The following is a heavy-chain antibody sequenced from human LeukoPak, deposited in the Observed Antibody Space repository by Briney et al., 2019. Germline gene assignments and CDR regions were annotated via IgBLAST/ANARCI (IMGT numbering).Heavy chain of an antibody. D-gene: IGHD2-21*01. J-gene: IGHJ4*02. CDR2: IKQDGSEK. CDR3: VRDNPRCCGVIPANIDDY. Sequence: GGSLRLSCAASGFTFSRYWMSWVRQAPGKGLEWVANIKQDGSEKYYADSVRGRFTISRDNAKNSLHLQMNSLRAEDTAVYYCVRDNPRCCGVIPANIDDYWGQGTLVTVSS. CDR1: GFTFSRYW. V-gene: IGHV3-7*01.